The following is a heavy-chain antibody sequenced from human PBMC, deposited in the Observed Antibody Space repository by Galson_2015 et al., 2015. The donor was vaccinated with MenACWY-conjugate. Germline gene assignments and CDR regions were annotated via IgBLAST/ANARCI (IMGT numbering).Heavy chain of an antibody. J-gene: IGHJ4*02. CDR3: ARFPRTPGKYPDY. D-gene: IGHD1-14*01. V-gene: IGHV3-11*06. CDR1: GFTFSDYY. Sequence: SLRLSCAASGFTFSDYYMSWVRQVPGKGLECVSYISTRSYTNYADSVQGRFTISRDNAKNSVYLQMDSLRAEDTAVYYCARFPRTPGKYPDYWGQGTPVTVSS. CDR2: ISTRSYT.